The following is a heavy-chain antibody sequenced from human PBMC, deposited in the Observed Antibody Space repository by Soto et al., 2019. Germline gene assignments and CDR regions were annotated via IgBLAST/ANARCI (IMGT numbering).Heavy chain of an antibody. J-gene: IGHJ6*03. CDR2: ISSSSSTI. D-gene: IGHD3-3*01. CDR1: GFTFSSYS. Sequence: GGSLRLSCAASGFTFSSYSMNWVRQAPWKGLEWVSYISSSSSTIYYADSVKGRFTISRDNAKNSLYLQMNSLRAEDTAVYYCARLYYDVCSGTSDYMDVWGKGTTVTVSS. CDR3: ARLYYDVCSGTSDYMDV. V-gene: IGHV3-48*01.